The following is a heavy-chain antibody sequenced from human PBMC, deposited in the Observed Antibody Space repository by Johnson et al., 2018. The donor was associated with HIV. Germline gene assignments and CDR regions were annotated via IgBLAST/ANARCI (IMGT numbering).Heavy chain of an antibody. D-gene: IGHD3-22*01. J-gene: IGHJ3*02. V-gene: IGHV3-30*18. CDR1: GFRFSRYG. Sequence: QVQLVESGGGVAQPGRSLRLSCAASGFRFSRYGMHWVRQAPGKGLEWVAVISYDGSNKYYPDSVKGRFAISRDNSKNTLYLQMNSLSAEETAVYYFVKDDYFDSSGYYSDQGTQIRGAFDIWGQGTMVTVSS. CDR2: ISYDGSNK. CDR3: VKDDYFDSSGYYSDQGTQIRGAFDI.